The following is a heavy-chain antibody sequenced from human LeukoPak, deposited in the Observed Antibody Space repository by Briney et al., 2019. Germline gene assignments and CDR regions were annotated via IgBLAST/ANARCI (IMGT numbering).Heavy chain of an antibody. J-gene: IGHJ4*02. CDR1: GFTFGSYA. D-gene: IGHD6-13*01. Sequence: GGSLRLSCAASGFTFGSYAMSWVRQAPGKGLEWVSAISGSGGSTYYADSVKGRFTISRDNSKNTLYLQMNSLRAEDTAVYYCARDRAAAGYVDYWGQGTLVTVSS. V-gene: IGHV3-23*01. CDR3: ARDRAAAGYVDY. CDR2: ISGSGGST.